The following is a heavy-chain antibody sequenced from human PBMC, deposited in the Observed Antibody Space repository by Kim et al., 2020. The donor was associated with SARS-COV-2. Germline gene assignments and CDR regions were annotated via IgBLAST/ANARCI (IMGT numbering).Heavy chain of an antibody. CDR2: ISYDGSNK. CDR1: GFTFSSYG. D-gene: IGHD6-19*01. CDR3: ARDRASYGSGWIYYYYGMDV. V-gene: IGHV3-30*04. Sequence: GGSLRLSCAASGFTFSSYGMHWVRQAPGKGLEWVAVISYDGSNKNYVDSVKGRFTISRDNSKNTLYLQMNSLRAEDTAVYYCARDRASYGSGWIYYYYGMDVWGQGTTVTVSS. J-gene: IGHJ6*01.